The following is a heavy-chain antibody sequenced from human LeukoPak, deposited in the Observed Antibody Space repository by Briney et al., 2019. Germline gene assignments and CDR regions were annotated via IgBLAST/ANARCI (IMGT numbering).Heavy chain of an antibody. CDR3: ARVTTVTRSPWSWGPKKIGQEVNWFDP. CDR2: ISPYNADT. Sequence: GASLRVSCKASGYTFSDYSITWVRQAPGQGLEWMGWISPYNADTNYAQNFQGRVTMTTDRSTRTAYMELRNLRSDDTAVYYCARVTTVTRSPWSWGPKKIGQEVNWFDPWGLGTLITVS. J-gene: IGHJ5*02. CDR1: GYTFSDYS. V-gene: IGHV1-18*01. D-gene: IGHD4-17*01.